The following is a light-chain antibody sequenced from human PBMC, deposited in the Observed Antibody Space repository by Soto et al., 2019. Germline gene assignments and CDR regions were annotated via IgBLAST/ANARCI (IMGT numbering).Light chain of an antibody. CDR2: AAS. J-gene: IGKJ4*01. Sequence: DIQMTQSPSSVSASVGGRVTITCRASQGIASWLAWYQQKPGKAPKLLIYAASSLQIGFPSRFSGRGSETDFTLTINNLQPEDFATYYCQQANSFPLTFGGKTKVKIK. V-gene: IGKV1D-12*01. CDR1: QGIASW. CDR3: QQANSFPLT.